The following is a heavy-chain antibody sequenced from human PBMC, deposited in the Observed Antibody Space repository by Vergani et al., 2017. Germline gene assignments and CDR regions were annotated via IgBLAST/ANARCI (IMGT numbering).Heavy chain of an antibody. CDR1: GYTFTGYY. J-gene: IGHJ4*02. V-gene: IGHV1-2*02. CDR3: ARDXRYCSGGSCYSFDY. CDR2: INTNSGGT. D-gene: IGHD2-15*01. Sequence: QVQLVQSGAEVKKPGASVQVSCKASGYTFTGYYMHWVRQAPGQGLEWMGWINTNSGGTNYAQKFQGRVTMTRDTSISTAYMELSRLRSDDTAVYYCARDXRYCSGGSCYSFDYWGQGTLVTVSS.